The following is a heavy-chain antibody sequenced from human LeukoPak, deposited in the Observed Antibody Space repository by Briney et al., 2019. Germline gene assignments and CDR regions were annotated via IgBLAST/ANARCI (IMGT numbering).Heavy chain of an antibody. J-gene: IGHJ4*02. CDR1: GFPFSSYW. D-gene: IGHD3-22*01. CDR2: ISSSSSYI. CDR3: ARALVSSGYLGPDY. V-gene: IGHV3-21*01. Sequence: GGSLRLSCTAPGFPFSSYWMTWVRQAPGKGLEWVSSISSSSSYIYYADSVKGRFTISRDNAKNSLYLQMNSLRAEDTAVYYCARALVSSGYLGPDYWGQGTLVTVSS.